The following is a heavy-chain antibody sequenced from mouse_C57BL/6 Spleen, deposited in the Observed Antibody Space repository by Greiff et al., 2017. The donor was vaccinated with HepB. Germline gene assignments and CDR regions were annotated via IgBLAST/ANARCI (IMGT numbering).Heavy chain of an antibody. J-gene: IGHJ2*01. Sequence: VKLQESGAELVRPGTSVKVSCKASGYAFTNYLIEWVKQRPGQGLEWIGVINPGSGGTNYNEKFKGKATLTADKSSSTAYMQLSSLTSEDSAVYFCARGWDGYWGQGTTLTVSS. D-gene: IGHD4-1*01. V-gene: IGHV1-54*01. CDR3: ARGWDGY. CDR1: GYAFTNYL. CDR2: INPGSGGT.